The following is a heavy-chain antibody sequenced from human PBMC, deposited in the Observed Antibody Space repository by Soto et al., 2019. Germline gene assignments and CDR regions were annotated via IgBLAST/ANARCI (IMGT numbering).Heavy chain of an antibody. Sequence: SETLSLTCAVYGGSFSGYYWSWIRQPPGKGLEWIGEINHSGSTNYNPSLKSRVTISVDTSKNQFSLKLSSVTAADTAVYYCARASCIAAARGKKRNYYYYYMAVWGKGTTVTVSS. D-gene: IGHD6-13*01. CDR2: INHSGST. CDR3: ARASCIAAARGKKRNYYYYYMAV. J-gene: IGHJ6*03. CDR1: GGSFSGYY. V-gene: IGHV4-34*01.